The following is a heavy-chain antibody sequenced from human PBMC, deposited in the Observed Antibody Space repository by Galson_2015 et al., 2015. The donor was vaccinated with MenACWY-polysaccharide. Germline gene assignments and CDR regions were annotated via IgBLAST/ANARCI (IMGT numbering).Heavy chain of an antibody. CDR3: ARFPNYYDSSGSSN. J-gene: IGHJ4*02. V-gene: IGHV3-21*01. Sequence: SLRLSCAASGFTFSSYRMNWVRQAPGKGLEWVSSISSSSSYIYYADSVKGRFTISRDNAKNSLYLQMNSLRAEDTAVYYCARFPNYYDSSGSSNWGQGTLVTVSS. CDR1: GFTFSSYR. D-gene: IGHD3-22*01. CDR2: ISSSSSYI.